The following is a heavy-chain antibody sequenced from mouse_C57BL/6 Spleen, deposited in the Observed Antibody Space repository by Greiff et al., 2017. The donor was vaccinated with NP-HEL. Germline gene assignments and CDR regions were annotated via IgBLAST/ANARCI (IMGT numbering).Heavy chain of an antibody. Sequence: EVQLQQSGPELVKPGASVKIPCKASGYTFTDYNMDWVKQSHGKSLEWIGDINPNNGGTIYNQKFKGKATLTVDKSSSTAYMELRSLTSEDTAVYYCARWDCYGSSYGFAYWGQGTLVTVSA. CDR1: GYTFTDYN. J-gene: IGHJ3*01. CDR2: INPNNGGT. V-gene: IGHV1-18*01. D-gene: IGHD1-1*01. CDR3: ARWDCYGSSYGFAY.